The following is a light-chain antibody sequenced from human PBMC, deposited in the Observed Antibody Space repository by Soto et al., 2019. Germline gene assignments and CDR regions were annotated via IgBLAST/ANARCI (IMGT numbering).Light chain of an antibody. J-gene: IGLJ2*01. Sequence: QSALTQPPSASGSPGQSVTISCTGTSSDVGGYNYVSWYQHHPGKAPKLMIYEVSKGPSGVPDRFSGSKSGNTASLTVSGLQAEDEADYYCSSYAGSNLLLFGGGTQLTVL. CDR1: SSDVGGYNY. CDR3: SSYAGSNLLL. CDR2: EVS. V-gene: IGLV2-8*01.